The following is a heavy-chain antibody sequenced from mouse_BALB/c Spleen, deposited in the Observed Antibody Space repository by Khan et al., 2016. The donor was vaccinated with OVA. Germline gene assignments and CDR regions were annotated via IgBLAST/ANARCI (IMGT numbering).Heavy chain of an antibody. D-gene: IGHD1-1*01. CDR3: APVGNYYVSFAY. J-gene: IGHJ3*01. Sequence: VQLQQSGPELVKPGASVKMSCKASGYTFTSYVMHWVKQKPGLGLEWIGYIYPFNDDTKYNEKFKGKATLTSGKSSSTAYMELSSLTSEDSAVYYCAPVGNYYVSFAYWGQGTLVTVSA. CDR1: GYTFTSYV. CDR2: IYPFNDDT. V-gene: IGHV1S136*01.